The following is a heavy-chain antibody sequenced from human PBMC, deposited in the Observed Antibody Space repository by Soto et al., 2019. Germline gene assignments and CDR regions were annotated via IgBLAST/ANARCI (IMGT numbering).Heavy chain of an antibody. V-gene: IGHV4-59*12. CDR1: GGSISSYY. Sequence: SETLSLTCTVSGGSISSYYWSWIRQPPGKGLEWIGDIYYSGSTNYNPSLKSRVTISVDTSKNQFSLTLTSVTAADTAVYYCARCFLFCNGGRFTPWGREPWSPSPQ. D-gene: IGHD2-15*01. J-gene: IGHJ5*02. CDR2: IYYSGST. CDR3: ARCFLFCNGGRFTP.